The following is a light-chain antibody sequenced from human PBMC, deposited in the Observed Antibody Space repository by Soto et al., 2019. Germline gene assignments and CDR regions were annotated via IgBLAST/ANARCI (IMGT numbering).Light chain of an antibody. V-gene: IGKV3-20*01. Sequence: EIVLTQPPGTLSLSPGERATLSCRASQSVSSSYLTWYQQKPGQAPRLLIYGASSRATGIPDRFSGSESGTDFTLTISRLEPEDFAVYYCQQYGSSPPSTFGQGTRLEIK. CDR2: GAS. J-gene: IGKJ5*01. CDR1: QSVSSSY. CDR3: QQYGSSPPST.